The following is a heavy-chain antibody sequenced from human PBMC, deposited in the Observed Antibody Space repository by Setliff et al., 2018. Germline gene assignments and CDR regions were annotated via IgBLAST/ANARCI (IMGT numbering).Heavy chain of an antibody. CDR2: IYCSGST. Sequence: SETLSLTCTVSGGSISSYYWSWIRQPPGKGLEWIGYIYCSGSTNYNPSLKSRVTISVDTSKNQFSLKLSSVTAADTAVYYCARDRPIAAAGTFIRYYYYYGMDVWGQGTMVTVSS. CDR1: GGSISSYY. J-gene: IGHJ6*02. CDR3: ARDRPIAAAGTFIRYYYYYGMDV. D-gene: IGHD6-13*01. V-gene: IGHV4-59*01.